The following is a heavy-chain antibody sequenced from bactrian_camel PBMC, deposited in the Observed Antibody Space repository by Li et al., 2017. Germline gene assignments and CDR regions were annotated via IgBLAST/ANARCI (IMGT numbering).Heavy chain of an antibody. CDR2: ISSDGTRI. J-gene: IGHJ4*01. Sequence: VQLVESGGGLVQPGGSLKVSCVASGFSLRDSSMSWVRQAPGKGLEWVASISSDGTRISYADSVKGRFIISRDNAKRTANLQLNSVKTEDTATYYCAIQLRNIRNSPYWGQGTQVTVS. CDR3: AIQLRNIRNSPY. CDR1: GFSLRDSS. D-gene: IGHD5*01. V-gene: IGHV3S40*01.